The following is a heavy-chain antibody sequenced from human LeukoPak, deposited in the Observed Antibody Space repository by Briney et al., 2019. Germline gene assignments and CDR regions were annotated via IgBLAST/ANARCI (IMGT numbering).Heavy chain of an antibody. CDR1: GGSIRSYY. CDR3: AKGPIAVAGTGAFDI. CDR2: IYNSGTT. Sequence: SETLSLTCTVSGGSIRSYYWSWIRQPAGKGLEWIGYIYNSGTTNYNPSLKSRVTISIDTSENQFSLTLSSVTAADTAVYYCAKGPIAVAGTGAFDIWGQGTVVTVSS. D-gene: IGHD6-19*01. V-gene: IGHV4-59*01. J-gene: IGHJ3*02.